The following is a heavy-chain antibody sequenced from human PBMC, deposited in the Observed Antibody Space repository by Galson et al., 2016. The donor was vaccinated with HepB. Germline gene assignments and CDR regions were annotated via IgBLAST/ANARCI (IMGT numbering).Heavy chain of an antibody. D-gene: IGHD1-26*01. J-gene: IGHJ4*02. CDR1: GYSFTSYG. CDR3: ARGIGVGAYYFDY. Sequence: KASGYSFTSYGITWIRQAPGQGLEWMGWINPSSGGTNYAQKFQGWVTMTRDTSISTAYMELSRLRSDDTAVYYCARGIGVGAYYFDYWGQGTLVTVSS. CDR2: INPSSGGT. V-gene: IGHV1-2*04.